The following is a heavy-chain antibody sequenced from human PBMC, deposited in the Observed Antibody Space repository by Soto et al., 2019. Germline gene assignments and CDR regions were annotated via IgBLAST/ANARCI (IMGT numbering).Heavy chain of an antibody. CDR3: TRGPRVDSAGTGAH. CDR1: GFSFSTYW. V-gene: IGHV3-74*03. Sequence: DVQLVESGGGLAQPGASLRLSCTASGFSFSTYWMHWVRQVPGKGPVWVSRISGDGNTTTYADSVKGRFTISRDNANNILYLEMNTLRAEDTAVYHCTRGPRVDSAGTGAHWGQGTLVTVSS. J-gene: IGHJ4*02. D-gene: IGHD6-13*01. CDR2: ISGDGNTT.